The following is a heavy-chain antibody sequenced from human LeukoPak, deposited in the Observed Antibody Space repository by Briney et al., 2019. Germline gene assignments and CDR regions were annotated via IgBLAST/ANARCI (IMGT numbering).Heavy chain of an antibody. CDR1: GGTFSSYA. V-gene: IGHV1-69*05. Sequence: SVKVSCKASGGTFSSYAISWVRQAPGQGLEWMGRIIPIFGTANYAQKFQGRVTITTDESTSTAYMELSCLRFEDTAVYYCASSPTIFGVVIMPQWYFDYWGQGTLVTVSS. CDR2: IIPIFGTA. CDR3: ASSPTIFGVVIMPQWYFDY. D-gene: IGHD3-3*01. J-gene: IGHJ4*02.